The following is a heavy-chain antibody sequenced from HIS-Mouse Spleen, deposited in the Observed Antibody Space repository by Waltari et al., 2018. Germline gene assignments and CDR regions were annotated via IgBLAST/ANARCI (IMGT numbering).Heavy chain of an antibody. CDR1: GGSISSYY. CDR2: IYYSGST. V-gene: IGHV4-59*08. J-gene: IGHJ4*02. Sequence: QVQLQESGPGLVKPSETLSLTCTVSGGSISSYYWSWIRQPPGKGLEWIGYIYYSGSTNYNPSLKSRVTISVDTSKNQFSLKLSSVTAADTAVYYCARHSGDFDYWGQGTLVTVSS. CDR3: ARHSGDFDY. D-gene: IGHD7-27*01.